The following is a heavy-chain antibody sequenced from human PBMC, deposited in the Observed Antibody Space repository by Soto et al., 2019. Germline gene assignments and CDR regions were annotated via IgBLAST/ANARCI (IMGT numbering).Heavy chain of an antibody. CDR3: ARDGELGYGYYGMDV. D-gene: IGHD4-17*01. J-gene: IGHJ6*02. CDR1: GFTFSDYY. V-gene: IGHV3-11*06. Sequence: GGSLRLSCAASGFTFSDYYMSWIRQAPGKGLEWVSYISSSSSYTNYADSVKGRFTISRDSAKNSLYLQMNSLRAEDTAVYYCARDGELGYGYYGMDVWGQGTTVTVSS. CDR2: ISSSSSYT.